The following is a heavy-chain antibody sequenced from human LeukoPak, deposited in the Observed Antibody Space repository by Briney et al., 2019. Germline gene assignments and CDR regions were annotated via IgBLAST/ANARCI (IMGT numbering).Heavy chain of an antibody. CDR2: INGDGSST. V-gene: IGHV3-74*01. CDR3: ARRYCGSPSCVNWLDP. D-gene: IGHD2-2*01. CDR1: GFTFSSYW. Sequence: PGGSLRLSCAASGFTFSSYWMYWVRQAPGKGLVWVSRINGDGSSTSYADSVKGRFTISRDNAKNTLFLQMNSLRAEDTAVYYCARRYCGSPSCVNWLDPRGQGTLVTVSS. J-gene: IGHJ5*02.